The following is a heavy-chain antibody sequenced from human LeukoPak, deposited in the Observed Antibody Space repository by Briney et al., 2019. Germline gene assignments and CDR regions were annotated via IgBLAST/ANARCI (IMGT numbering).Heavy chain of an antibody. J-gene: IGHJ1*01. D-gene: IGHD3-16*01. V-gene: IGHV3-23*01. Sequence: GGSLRLSCAASGLTSNNYAMSWVRQAPGKGLEWVAGISVSGGSTFYADSVKGRFTISRDSSKKTLYLQLNSLRAEDTAMYYCAKDDDWGRFNHWGQGTLVTVSS. CDR1: GLTSNNYA. CDR2: ISVSGGST. CDR3: AKDDDWGRFNH.